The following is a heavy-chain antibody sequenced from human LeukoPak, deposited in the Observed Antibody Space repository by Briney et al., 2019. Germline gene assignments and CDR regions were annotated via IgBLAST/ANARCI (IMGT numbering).Heavy chain of an antibody. CDR1: GGSISDYY. CDR3: ARTYGSGGYQRFDP. Sequence: PPETLSLTCTVSGGSISDYYWSWIRQPPGKGLQWIGYIYYSGSTNYNPSLKSRVTMSVDTSKNQFSLRLSSVTAADTAVYYCARTYGSGGYQRFDPWGQGTLVTVSS. CDR2: IYYSGST. D-gene: IGHD3-10*01. J-gene: IGHJ5*02. V-gene: IGHV4-59*01.